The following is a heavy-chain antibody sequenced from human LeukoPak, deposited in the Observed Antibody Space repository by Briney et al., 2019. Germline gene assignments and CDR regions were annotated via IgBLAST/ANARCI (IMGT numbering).Heavy chain of an antibody. V-gene: IGHV5-51*01. J-gene: IGHJ4*02. CDR1: GYSFTNYW. CDR2: IYPGDSDT. Sequence: PGESLKISCKGSGYSFTNYWIGWVRQMPGKGLEWMGIIYPGDSDTKYSPSFQGQVTISADKSISTAYLQWSSLKASDTAMYYCARSRYRWDYYFDYWGQGTLVTVSS. CDR3: ARSRYRWDYYFDY. D-gene: IGHD5-24*01.